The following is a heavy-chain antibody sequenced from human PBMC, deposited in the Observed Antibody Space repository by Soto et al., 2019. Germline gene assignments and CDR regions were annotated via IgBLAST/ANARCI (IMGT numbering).Heavy chain of an antibody. Sequence: SETLSLTCSVSGGCSSRSIYYWGWIRQPPGRGLEWIGIIDYSGTTYYNPSLKSRLTMSVDTSKNHFSLNLSSVTAADTAVYYCARRTGSSTYYFDYWGQGALVTVSS. CDR3: ARRTGSSTYYFDY. J-gene: IGHJ4*02. D-gene: IGHD6-6*01. V-gene: IGHV4-39*02. CDR2: IDYSGTT. CDR1: GGCSSRSIYY.